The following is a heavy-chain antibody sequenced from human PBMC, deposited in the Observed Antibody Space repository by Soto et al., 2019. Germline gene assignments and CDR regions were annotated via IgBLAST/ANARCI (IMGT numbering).Heavy chain of an antibody. CDR3: ALKTYYYGSGSYPYGMDV. D-gene: IGHD3-10*01. CDR1: GGTFSSYA. CDR2: IIPIFGTA. V-gene: IGHV1-69*01. J-gene: IGHJ6*02. Sequence: QVQLVQSGAEVKKPGSSVKVSCKASGGTFSSYAISWVRQAPGQGLEWMGGIIPIFGTANYAQKFQGRVTITADESTSTAYMELSSLRSEDTAVYYCALKTYYYGSGSYPYGMDVWGQGTTDTVSS.